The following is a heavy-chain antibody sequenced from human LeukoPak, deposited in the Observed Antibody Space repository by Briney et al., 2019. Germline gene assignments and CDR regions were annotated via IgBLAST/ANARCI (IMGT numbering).Heavy chain of an antibody. V-gene: IGHV3-23*01. CDR2: ISGSGGST. D-gene: IGHD3-10*01. J-gene: IGHJ5*02. Sequence: PGGSLIFSCAASGFTFSSYAMSWVRQAPGKGLEWVSAISGSGGSTYYADSVKGRFTISRDNSKNTLYLQMNSLRAEDTAVYYCAKEPPYYYGSGSYSWFDPWGQGTLVTVSS. CDR1: GFTFSSYA. CDR3: AKEPPYYYGSGSYSWFDP.